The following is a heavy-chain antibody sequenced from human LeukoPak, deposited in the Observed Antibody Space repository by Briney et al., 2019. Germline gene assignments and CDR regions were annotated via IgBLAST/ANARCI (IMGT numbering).Heavy chain of an antibody. D-gene: IGHD3-9*01. CDR1: GYTFTSYA. J-gene: IGHJ3*02. CDR2: INTNTGNP. Sequence: GASVKVSCKASGYTFTSYAMNWVRQAPGQGLEWMGWINTNTGNPTYAQGFTGRFVFSLDTSVSTAYLQISSLKAGDTAVYYCARDNFDWLLYDVRAFDIWGQGTMVTVSS. V-gene: IGHV7-4-1*02. CDR3: ARDNFDWLLYDVRAFDI.